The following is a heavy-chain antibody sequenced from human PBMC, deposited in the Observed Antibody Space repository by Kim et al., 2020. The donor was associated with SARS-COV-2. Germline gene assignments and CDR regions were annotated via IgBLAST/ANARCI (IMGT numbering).Heavy chain of an antibody. CDR1: GVTFRSYG. CDR3: AKDIARPGRYYAMDV. D-gene: IGHD2-15*01. Sequence: GGSLRLSCAASGVTFRSYGMHWVRQAPGKGLEWVAVISWDGSHQYYADSVRGRFTISRDNSNNILYLQMNSLRPEDTALYYCAKDIARPGRYYAMDVWGQGTTVTV. J-gene: IGHJ6*02. V-gene: IGHV3-30*18. CDR2: ISWDGSHQ.